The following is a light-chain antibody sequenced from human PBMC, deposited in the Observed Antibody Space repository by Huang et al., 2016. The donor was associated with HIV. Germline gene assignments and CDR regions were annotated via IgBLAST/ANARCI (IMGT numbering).Light chain of an antibody. V-gene: IGKV1-39*01. Sequence: IQMTPSPSSLSASVGDRVTITCRAGQNISTYLNWYQQKPGEGPKPLFYFASNLQSGVPSRFSGSGSGTHFTLTISSLQPEDFATYYCQQSFNTPTFGQGTKVETK. CDR2: FAS. CDR3: QQSFNTPT. J-gene: IGKJ1*01. CDR1: QNISTY.